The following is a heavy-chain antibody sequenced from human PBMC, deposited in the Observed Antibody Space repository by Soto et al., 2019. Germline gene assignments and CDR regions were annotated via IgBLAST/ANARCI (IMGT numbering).Heavy chain of an antibody. CDR1: GYSITSGYY. CDR3: ARDVGQLHDFWSGPDY. V-gene: IGHV4-38-2*02. CDR2: IYHSGTT. Sequence: PSETLSLTCAVSGYSITSGYYWGWIRQPPGKGLEWIGIIYHSGTTYHNPALKSRVTISVDTSKNPFSMELSLVTAADTAVYYCARDVGQLHDFWSGPDYRGQGTLVTVSS. J-gene: IGHJ4*02. D-gene: IGHD3-3*01.